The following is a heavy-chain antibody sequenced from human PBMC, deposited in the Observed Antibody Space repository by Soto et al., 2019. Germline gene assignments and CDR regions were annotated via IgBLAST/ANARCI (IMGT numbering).Heavy chain of an antibody. CDR2: FSYDGHTK. J-gene: IGHJ3*01. D-gene: IGHD6-19*01. CDR1: GFTFSAFG. Sequence: QLQLVESGGGVVQPEKSLRLSCEASGFTFSAFGMHWVRQAPGKGLEWVAGFSYDGHTKYYANPVKGRFSISSDNSRNALYLSMDSLRAEDTAMYYCSREWSAVTGTPFDLWGQGKMVIVSS. V-gene: IGHV3-30*03. CDR3: SREWSAVTGTPFDL.